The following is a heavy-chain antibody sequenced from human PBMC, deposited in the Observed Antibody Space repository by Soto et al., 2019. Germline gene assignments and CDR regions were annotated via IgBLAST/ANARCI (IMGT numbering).Heavy chain of an antibody. CDR1: GGSISSSNW. Sequence: QVQLQESGPGLVKPSGTLSLTCAVSGGSISSSNWWSWVRQPPGKGLEWIGEIYHSGSTNYNPSLKSRVTISVDKSKNQFSLKLSSVTAADTAVYYCASLTELNNNQSKYPFDYWGQGTLVTVSS. CDR3: ASLTELNNNQSKYPFDY. J-gene: IGHJ4*02. D-gene: IGHD1-7*01. V-gene: IGHV4-4*02. CDR2: IYHSGST.